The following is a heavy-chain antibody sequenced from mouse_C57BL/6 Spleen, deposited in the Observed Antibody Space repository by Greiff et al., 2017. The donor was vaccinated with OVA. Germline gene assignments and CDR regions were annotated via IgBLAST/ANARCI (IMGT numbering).Heavy chain of an antibody. Sequence: VQLVESGAELVRPGPSVKVSCKASGYAFTNYLIEWVKQRPGQGLEWIGVINPGSGGTNYNEKFKGKATLTADKSSSTAYMQLSSLTSEDSAVYFCAREPIYYDYDVGDYWGQGTTLTVSS. D-gene: IGHD2-4*01. J-gene: IGHJ2*01. CDR3: AREPIYYDYDVGDY. CDR2: INPGSGGT. V-gene: IGHV1-54*01. CDR1: GYAFTNYL.